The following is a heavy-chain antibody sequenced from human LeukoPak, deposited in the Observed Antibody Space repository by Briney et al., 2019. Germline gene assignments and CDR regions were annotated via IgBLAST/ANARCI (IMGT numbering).Heavy chain of an antibody. J-gene: IGHJ6*03. CDR2: IIPIFGTA. V-gene: IGHV1-69*05. Sequence: GASVKVSCKASGGTFSNYAISWVRQAPGQGLEWMGGIIPIFGTANYAQKFQGRVTITTDESTSTAYMELSSLRSEDTAIYYCARSFCSGGSCQSGPYYYYHMDVWGEGTTVIVSS. CDR1: GGTFSNYA. CDR3: ARSFCSGGSCQSGPYYYYHMDV. D-gene: IGHD2-15*01.